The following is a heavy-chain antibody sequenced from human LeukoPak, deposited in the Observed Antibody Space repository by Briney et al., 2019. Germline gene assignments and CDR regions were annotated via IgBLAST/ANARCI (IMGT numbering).Heavy chain of an antibody. Sequence: GASVKVSCKASGGTFSSYAISWVRQAPGQGLEWMGRIIPILGIANYAQKFQGRVTITADKSTSTAYMELSSLRSEDTAVYYCARDPRSGIGVVIANWFDPWGQGTLVTVSS. CDR2: IIPILGIA. V-gene: IGHV1-69*04. CDR3: ARDPRSGIGVVIANWFDP. J-gene: IGHJ5*02. CDR1: GGTFSSYA. D-gene: IGHD3-3*01.